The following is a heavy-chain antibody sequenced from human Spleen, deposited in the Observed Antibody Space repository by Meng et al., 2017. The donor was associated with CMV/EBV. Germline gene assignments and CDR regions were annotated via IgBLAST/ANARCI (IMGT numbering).Heavy chain of an antibody. Sequence: SETLSLTCAVYGGSFSGYYWSWIRQPPGKGLEWIGSLYHSGTTYYNPSLKSRVTMSVDTSKNQLSLKLSSVTAADTAVYYCASGYTVTYYFDYWGQGTLVTVSS. CDR2: LYHSGTT. D-gene: IGHD4-11*01. CDR1: GGSFSGYY. CDR3: ASGYTVTYYFDY. V-gene: IGHV4-34*01. J-gene: IGHJ4*02.